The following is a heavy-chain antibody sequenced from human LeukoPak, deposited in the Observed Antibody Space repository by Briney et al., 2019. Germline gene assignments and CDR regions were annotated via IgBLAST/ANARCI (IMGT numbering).Heavy chain of an antibody. J-gene: IGHJ4*02. CDR1: GFTFSSYA. CDR2: ISGSGAGT. V-gene: IGHV3-23*01. D-gene: IGHD4-17*01. CDR3: AKEVSRVTTFYFDY. Sequence: GGSLRLSCAASGFTFSSYAMNWVRQAPGKGLEWVSAISGSGAGTYYADSVKGRFTISRDNSKNTLYLQMNSLRAEDTAVYYCAKEVSRVTTFYFDYWGQGTLVTVSS.